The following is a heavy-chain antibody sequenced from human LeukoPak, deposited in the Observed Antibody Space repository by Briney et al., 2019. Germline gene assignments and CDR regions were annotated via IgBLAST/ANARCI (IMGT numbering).Heavy chain of an antibody. CDR3: ARVWVNSSSWYFDY. D-gene: IGHD6-13*01. CDR2: IYYSGST. Sequence: SETLSLTCTVSGGSISSYYWSWIRQPPGKGLERIGYIYYSGSTNYNPSLKSRVTISVDTSKNQFSLKLSSVTAADTAVYYCARVWVNSSSWYFDYWGQGTLVTVSS. J-gene: IGHJ4*02. CDR1: GGSISSYY. V-gene: IGHV4-59*01.